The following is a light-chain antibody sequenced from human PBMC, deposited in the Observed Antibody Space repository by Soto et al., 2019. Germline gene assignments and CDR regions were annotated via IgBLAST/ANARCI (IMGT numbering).Light chain of an antibody. V-gene: IGKV3-20*01. CDR2: GIS. J-gene: IGKJ1*01. CDR3: QQYVTSSPRT. CDR1: HTISSSY. Sequence: IVLTQSPGPLSLSPGERATLSCRASHTISSSYLAWYQQKPSQAPRLLMYGISRRATGIPDRFSGSGSGTDFTLTITRLEPEDFAVYYCQQYVTSSPRTFGQGTKVDIK.